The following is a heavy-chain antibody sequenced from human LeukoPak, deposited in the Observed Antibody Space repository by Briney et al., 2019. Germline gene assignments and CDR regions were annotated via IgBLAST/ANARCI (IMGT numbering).Heavy chain of an antibody. CDR3: ARVRG. Sequence: SETLSLTCAVSGGSISSSDWWTWVRQPPGKGLEWIGEIHYSGSTNYNSSLKSRVTISQDKSKNQFSLKLTSVTAADTAVYYCARVRGWDQGTLVTVSS. V-gene: IGHV4-4*02. D-gene: IGHD3-10*01. CDR2: IHYSGST. J-gene: IGHJ4*02. CDR1: GGSISSSDW.